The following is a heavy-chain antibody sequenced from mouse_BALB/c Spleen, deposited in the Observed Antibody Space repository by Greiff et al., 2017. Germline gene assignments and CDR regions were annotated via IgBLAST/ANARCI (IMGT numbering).Heavy chain of an antibody. CDR3: ARSLLRRDAMDY. D-gene: IGHD2-12*01. J-gene: IGHJ4*01. V-gene: IGHV1S56*01. Sequence: QVQLQQSGPELVKPGASVRISCKASGYTFTSYYIHWVKQRPGQGLEWIGWIYPGNVNTKYNEKFKGKATLTADKSSSTAYMQLSTLTSEDSAVYFCARSLLRRDAMDYWGQGTSVTVSS. CDR1: GYTFTSYY. CDR2: IYPGNVNT.